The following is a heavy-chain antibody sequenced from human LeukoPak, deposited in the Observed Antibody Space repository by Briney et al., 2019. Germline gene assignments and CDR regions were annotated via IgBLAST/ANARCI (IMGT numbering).Heavy chain of an antibody. D-gene: IGHD3-9*01. V-gene: IGHV3-74*03. J-gene: IGHJ4*02. Sequence: GGSLRLSCAASGFTFSSYWMHWVRQAPGKGLVWVSRINSDGSSTMYADSVKGRFTISRDNAKNTLYLQMNSLRAEDTAVYYCARDSPHYDILTGYQYYFDYWGQGTLVTVSS. CDR3: ARDSPHYDILTGYQYYFDY. CDR2: INSDGSST. CDR1: GFTFSSYW.